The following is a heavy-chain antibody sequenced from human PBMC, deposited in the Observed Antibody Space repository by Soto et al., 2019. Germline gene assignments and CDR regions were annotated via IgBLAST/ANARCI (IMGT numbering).Heavy chain of an antibody. CDR3: ARGYGPIDY. J-gene: IGHJ4*02. D-gene: IGHD3-10*01. Sequence: SATLSLTCAVYGGSFSDYYWNWVRQPPGKGLEWIGKINHSGSTNYNPSLKSRVTISVDTSKNQFSLKLSSVTAADAAVYYCARGYGPIDYWGQGTLVTSPQ. CDR2: INHSGST. V-gene: IGHV4-34*01. CDR1: GGSFSDYY.